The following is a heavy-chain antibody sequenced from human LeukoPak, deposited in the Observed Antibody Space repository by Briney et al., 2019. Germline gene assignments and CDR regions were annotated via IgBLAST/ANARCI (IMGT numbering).Heavy chain of an antibody. J-gene: IGHJ5*02. Sequence: PWGSLTLSCAASGFTFTSYAMSWVCQAPGKGLEWVSAISGSGGSTYYADSVKSRFTISRDNSKNTLYLQMNSLRAEDTAVYYCAKPRPSYSSSWYDHWGQRTLVTVSS. V-gene: IGHV3-23*01. CDR1: GFTFTSYA. D-gene: IGHD6-13*01. CDR2: ISGSGGST. CDR3: AKPRPSYSSSWYDH.